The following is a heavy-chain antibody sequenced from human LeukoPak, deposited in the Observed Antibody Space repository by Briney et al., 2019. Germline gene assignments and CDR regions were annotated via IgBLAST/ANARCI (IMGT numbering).Heavy chain of an antibody. J-gene: IGHJ3*02. Sequence: SETLSLTCTVSGGSISSGSYCWSWIRQPAGKGLEWIGRIYTSGSTNYNPSLKSRVTISVDTSKNQFSLKLGSVTAADTAVYYCARAQNYYGLTPDAFDIWGQGTMVTVSS. CDR3: ARAQNYYGLTPDAFDI. V-gene: IGHV4-61*02. CDR2: IYTSGST. CDR1: GGSISSGSYC. D-gene: IGHD3-10*01.